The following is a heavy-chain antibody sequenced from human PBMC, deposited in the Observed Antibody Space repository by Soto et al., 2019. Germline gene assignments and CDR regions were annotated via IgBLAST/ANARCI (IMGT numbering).Heavy chain of an antibody. Sequence: QVQLVESGGGVVQPGRSLRLSCAASGFTFSSYAMHWVRQAPGKGLEWVAVISYDGSNKYYADSVKGRFTISRDNSKNTLYLQMNSLRAEDTAVYYCARDVGDSSGYDTFDYWGQGTLVTVSS. CDR3: ARDVGDSSGYDTFDY. J-gene: IGHJ4*02. V-gene: IGHV3-30-3*01. D-gene: IGHD3-22*01. CDR1: GFTFSSYA. CDR2: ISYDGSNK.